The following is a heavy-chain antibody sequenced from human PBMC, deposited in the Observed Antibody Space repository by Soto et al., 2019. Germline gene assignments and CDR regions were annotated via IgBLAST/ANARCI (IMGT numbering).Heavy chain of an antibody. CDR1: GFTFSSYS. CDR2: ISSSSSYI. J-gene: IGHJ6*03. D-gene: IGHD3-10*02. Sequence: LRLPCSASGFTFSSYSMNRVRQTPGQGLEWVSSISSSSSYIYYADSVKGRFTISRDNAKNSLYLQMNSLRAEDTAVYYCARDRSHLVRGLRYMDVWGKGTTVNVS. V-gene: IGHV3-21*01. CDR3: ARDRSHLVRGLRYMDV.